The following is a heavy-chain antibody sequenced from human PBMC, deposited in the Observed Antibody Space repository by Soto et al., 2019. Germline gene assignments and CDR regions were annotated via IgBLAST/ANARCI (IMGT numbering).Heavy chain of an antibody. CDR2: INPSGGST. CDR3: ARGGRYFDWSTYYYYGMDV. Sequence: ASVKVSCKASGYTFTSYYMHWVRQAPGQGLEWMGIINPSGGSTNYAQKFQGRVTITADESTSTAYMELSSLRSEDTAVYYCARGGRYFDWSTYYYYGMDVWGQGTTVTVSS. J-gene: IGHJ6*02. CDR1: GYTFTSYY. D-gene: IGHD3-9*01. V-gene: IGHV1-46*01.